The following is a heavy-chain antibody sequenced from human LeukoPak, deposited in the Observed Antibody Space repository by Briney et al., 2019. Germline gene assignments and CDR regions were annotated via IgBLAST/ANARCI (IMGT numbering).Heavy chain of an antibody. J-gene: IGHJ3*02. CDR2: ISSSSSYI. V-gene: IGHV3-21*01. D-gene: IGHD2-15*01. CDR3: ARTRYAGHAFDI. CDR1: GFTFSSYS. Sequence: GGSLRLSCAASGFTFSSYSMNWVRQATGKGLEWVSSISSSSSYIYYADSVKGRFTISRDNAKNSLYLQMNSLRAEDTAVYYCARTRYAGHAFDIWGQGTMVTVSS.